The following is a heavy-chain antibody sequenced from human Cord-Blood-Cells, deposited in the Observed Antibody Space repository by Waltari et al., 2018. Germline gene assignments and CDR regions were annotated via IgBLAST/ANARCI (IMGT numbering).Heavy chain of an antibody. D-gene: IGHD3-3*01. CDR3: ARDMWRFLEWLPDYYGMDV. Sequence: QVQLVQSGAEVKKPGSSVKVSCKASGGTFSSYAINWVRQAPGQGLEWMGGIIPIFGTANYAQKFQGRVTITADKSTSTAYMELSSLRSEDTAVYYCARDMWRFLEWLPDYYGMDVWGQGTTVTVSS. J-gene: IGHJ6*02. CDR1: GGTFSSYA. CDR2: IIPIFGTA. V-gene: IGHV1-69*06.